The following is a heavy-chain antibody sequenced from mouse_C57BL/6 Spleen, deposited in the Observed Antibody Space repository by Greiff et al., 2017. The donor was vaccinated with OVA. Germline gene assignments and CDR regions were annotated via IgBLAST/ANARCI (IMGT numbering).Heavy chain of an antibody. V-gene: IGHV1-52*01. CDR1: GYTFTSYW. CDR2: IDPSDSET. CDR3: AREENPGYFDV. J-gene: IGHJ1*03. Sequence: QVHVKQSGAELVRPGSSVKLSCKASGYTFTSYWMHWVKQRPIQGLEWIGNIDPSDSETHYNQKFKDKATLTVDKSSSTAYMQLSSLTSEDSAVYYCAREENPGYFDVWGTGTTVTVSS.